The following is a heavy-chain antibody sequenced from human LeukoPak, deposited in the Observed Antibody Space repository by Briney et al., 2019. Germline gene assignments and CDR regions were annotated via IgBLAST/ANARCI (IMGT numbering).Heavy chain of an antibody. CDR2: INLSGGST. CDR3: ARDPGIAVAGTSYFDY. D-gene: IGHD6-19*01. J-gene: IGHJ4*02. CDR1: GYTFTSYY. V-gene: IGHV1-46*01. Sequence: ASVKVSFKASGYTFTSYYMHWVRQAPGQGLEWMGVINLSGGSTSYAQKFQGRVTMTRHTSTSTVYMELSSLRSEHTAVYYCARDPGIAVAGTSYFDYWGQGTLVTVSS.